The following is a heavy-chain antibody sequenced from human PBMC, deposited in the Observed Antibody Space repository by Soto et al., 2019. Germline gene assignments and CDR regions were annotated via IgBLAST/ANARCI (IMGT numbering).Heavy chain of an antibody. J-gene: IGHJ5*02. CDR3: AAAPYLSRGALSRSYYINCFDP. V-gene: IGHV1-18*01. D-gene: IGHD1-26*01. Sequence: ASVKVSCKASGYTFTSYGIRWVRQAPGQGLEWMGWISAYDGSTNYAQKLQGRVTMTTDTSTSTAYMELRSLRSDDTAVYYCAAAPYLSRGALSRSYYINCFDPWGQGTLVTVSS. CDR1: GYTFTSYG. CDR2: ISAYDGST.